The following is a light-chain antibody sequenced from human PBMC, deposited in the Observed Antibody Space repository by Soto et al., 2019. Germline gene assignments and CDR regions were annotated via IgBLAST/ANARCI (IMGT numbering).Light chain of an antibody. CDR1: QSVSSN. CDR3: QQYSNWPRT. V-gene: IGKV3-15*01. CDR2: GAS. J-gene: IGKJ1*01. Sequence: EIVMTQSPDTLSVSPGERATLSCRASQSVSSNLAWYQQKSGQAPRLLIYGASTRATGIPARFSGSGSGTEFTLTISSLQSEDFAVYYCQQYSNWPRTFGQGTKVDIK.